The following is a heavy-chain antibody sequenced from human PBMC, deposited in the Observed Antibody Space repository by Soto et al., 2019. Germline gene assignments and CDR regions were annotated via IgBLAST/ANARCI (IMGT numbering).Heavy chain of an antibody. CDR2: ISSSSSYI. V-gene: IGHV3-21*01. CDR1: GFTFSSYS. D-gene: IGHD3-9*01. J-gene: IGHJ3*02. CDR3: ARALSYDILTGYYRDDAFDI. Sequence: EVQLVESGGGLVQPGRSLRLSCAASGFTFSSYSMNWVRQAPGKGLEWVSSISSSSSYIYYADSVKGRFTISRDNAKNSLYLQMNSLRAEDTAVYYCARALSYDILTGYYRDDAFDIWGQGTMVTVSS.